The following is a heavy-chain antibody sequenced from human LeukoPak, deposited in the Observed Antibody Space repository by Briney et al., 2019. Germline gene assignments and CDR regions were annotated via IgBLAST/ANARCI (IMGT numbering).Heavy chain of an antibody. V-gene: IGHV3-11*06. J-gene: IGHJ4*02. CDR3: ARESPIAAREFDY. CDR1: GFTFSDYY. D-gene: IGHD6-6*01. Sequence: GGSLRLSCAASGFTFSDYYMSWIRQAPGKGLEWVSYISSSSSSYTNYADSVKGRFTVSRDNAKNPLYLQMNSLRAEDTAVYYCARESPIAAREFDYWGQGTLVTVSS. CDR2: ISSSSSSYT.